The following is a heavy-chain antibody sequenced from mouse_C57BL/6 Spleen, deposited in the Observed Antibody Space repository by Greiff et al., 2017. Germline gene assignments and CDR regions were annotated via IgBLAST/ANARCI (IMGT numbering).Heavy chain of an antibody. J-gene: IGHJ3*01. CDR2: IHPNSGST. V-gene: IGHV1-64*01. Sequence: QVQLKQPGAELVKPGASVKLSCKASGYTFTSYWMHWVKQRPGQGLEWIGMIHPNSGSTNYNEKFKSKATLTVDKSSSTAYMQLSSLTSEDSAVYYCAREAYSAWFAYWGQGTLVTVSA. D-gene: IGHD2-12*01. CDR3: AREAYSAWFAY. CDR1: GYTFTSYW.